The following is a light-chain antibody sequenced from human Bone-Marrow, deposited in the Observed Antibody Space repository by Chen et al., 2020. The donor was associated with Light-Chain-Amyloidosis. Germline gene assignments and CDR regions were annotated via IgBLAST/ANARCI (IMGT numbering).Light chain of an antibody. CDR2: DDS. CDR1: NIGSTI. V-gene: IGLV3-21*02. Sequence: SYVLTQPSSVSVAPGQTATIACGGNNIGSTIVHWYQQTPGQAPLLVVYDDSDRTSGIPERLSGSNAGNTATLTISRVEAGDEADYSCQVWDRSSDRPVFGGGTKLTVL. CDR3: QVWDRSSDRPV. J-gene: IGLJ3*02.